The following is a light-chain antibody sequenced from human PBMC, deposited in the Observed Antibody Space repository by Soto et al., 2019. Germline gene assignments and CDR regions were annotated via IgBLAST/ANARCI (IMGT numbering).Light chain of an antibody. CDR3: QQYSNWPPIT. CDR1: QSVTSIY. V-gene: IGKV3-15*01. CDR2: GAS. Sequence: EIVLTQSPGTLSLSPGERATLSCMASQSVTSIYLAWYQQKPGQAPRLLIYGASTRATGIPARFSGSGSGTEFTLTISGLQSEDFAVYYCQQYSNWPPITFGQGTRLEIK. J-gene: IGKJ5*01.